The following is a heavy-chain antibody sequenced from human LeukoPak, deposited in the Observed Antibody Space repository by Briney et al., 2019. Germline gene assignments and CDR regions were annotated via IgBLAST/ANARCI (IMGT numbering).Heavy chain of an antibody. CDR3: ARVDRGYSYGSGTYYFDY. V-gene: IGHV3-30-3*01. CDR1: GFTFSSYA. J-gene: IGHJ4*02. D-gene: IGHD5-18*01. Sequence: GGSLRLSCAASGFTFSSYAMHWVRQAPGKGLEWVAVISYDGSNKYYADSVKGRFTISRDNSKNTLYLQMNSLRAEDTAVYYCARVDRGYSYGSGTYYFDYWGQGTLVTVSS. CDR2: ISYDGSNK.